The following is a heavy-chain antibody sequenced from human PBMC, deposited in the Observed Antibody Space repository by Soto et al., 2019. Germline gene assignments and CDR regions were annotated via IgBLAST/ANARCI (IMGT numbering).Heavy chain of an antibody. Sequence: SETLSLTCSVSGGSISSYYWSWIIQPPGKGLEWIGYIYYSGSTNYNPSLKSRVTISVDTSKNQFSLKLSSVTAADTAVYYCARDRVVVVPAAIRYYGMDVWGQGTTVTVSS. V-gene: IGHV4-59*01. CDR3: ARDRVVVVPAAIRYYGMDV. CDR1: GGSISSYY. J-gene: IGHJ6*02. CDR2: IYYSGST. D-gene: IGHD2-2*01.